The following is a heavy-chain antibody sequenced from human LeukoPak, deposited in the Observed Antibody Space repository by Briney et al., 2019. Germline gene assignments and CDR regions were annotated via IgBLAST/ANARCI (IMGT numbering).Heavy chain of an antibody. D-gene: IGHD5-18*01. CDR1: GFTFSSYA. Sequence: PGRSLRLSCAASGFTFSSYAMHWVRQAPGKGLEWVAVISYDGSNKYYADSVKGRFTISRDNSKSTLYLQMNSLRAEDTAVYYCARAQLQQLWRYGMDVWGQGTTVTVSS. V-gene: IGHV3-30-3*01. CDR3: ARAQLQQLWRYGMDV. J-gene: IGHJ6*02. CDR2: ISYDGSNK.